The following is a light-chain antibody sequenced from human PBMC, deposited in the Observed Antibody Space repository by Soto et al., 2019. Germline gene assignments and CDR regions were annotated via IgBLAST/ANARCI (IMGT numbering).Light chain of an antibody. CDR3: CSYTTSTTGV. J-gene: IGLJ1*01. V-gene: IGLV2-14*01. CDR1: SSDVGGRDH. CDR2: DVS. Sequence: QSALTQPTSVSGSPGQSITISCTGTSSDVGGRDHVSWYQQHPGKAPKLMIYDVSNRPSGVSNRFSGSKSGNTASLTISGLQAEDAADYYCCSYTTSTTGVFGTGTKLTVL.